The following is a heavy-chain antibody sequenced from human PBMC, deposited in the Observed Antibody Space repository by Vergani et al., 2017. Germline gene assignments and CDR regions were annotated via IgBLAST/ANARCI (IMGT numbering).Heavy chain of an antibody. D-gene: IGHD3-3*01. CDR1: GYTFTSYG. CDR3: AREGRPYYDIWSGYTCYIDY. V-gene: IGHV1-18*01. J-gene: IGHJ4*02. Sequence: QVQLVQSGAEVKKPGASVKVSCKASGYTFTSYGISWVRQAPGQGLEWMGWISAYNGNTNYAQKLQGRVTMTTDTSTSTAYMELRSLRSDDTAVCYCAREGRPYYDIWSGYTCYIDYWGQGNLVTVYS. CDR2: ISAYNGNT.